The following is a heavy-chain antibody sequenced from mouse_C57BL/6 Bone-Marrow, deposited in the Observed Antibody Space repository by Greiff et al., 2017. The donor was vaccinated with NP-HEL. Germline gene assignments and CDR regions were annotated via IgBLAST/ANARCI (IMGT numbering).Heavy chain of an antibody. J-gene: IGHJ2*01. CDR2: ISDGGSYT. V-gene: IGHV5-4*01. Sequence: EVQGVESGGGLVKPGGSLKLSCAASGFTFSSYAMSWVRQTPEQRLEWVATISDGGSYTYYPDNVKGRFTISRDNAKNNLYLQMSHLKSEDTAMYYCARVLLLRLDYWGQGTTLTVSS. CDR1: GFTFSSYA. CDR3: ARVLLLRLDY. D-gene: IGHD1-1*01.